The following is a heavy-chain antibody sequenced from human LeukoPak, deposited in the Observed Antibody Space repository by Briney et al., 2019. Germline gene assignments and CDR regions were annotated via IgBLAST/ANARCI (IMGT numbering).Heavy chain of an antibody. CDR2: ISYDGSNK. CDR1: GSTFSSYA. V-gene: IGHV3-30*04. D-gene: IGHD4-17*01. CDR3: ARGPDYGDFLL. J-gene: IGHJ4*02. Sequence: GRSLRLSCTASGSTFSSYAMHWVRQAPGKGLEWVAVISYDGSNKYYADSVKGRFTISRDNSKNTLYLQMNSLRAEGTAVYYCARGPDYGDFLLWGQGTLVTVSS.